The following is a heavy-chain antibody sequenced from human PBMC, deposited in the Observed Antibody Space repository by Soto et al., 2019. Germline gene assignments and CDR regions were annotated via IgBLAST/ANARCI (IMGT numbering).Heavy chain of an antibody. CDR2: IYYSGST. Sequence: SETLSLTCTVSGGSISSGGYYWSWIRQHPGKGLEWIGYIYYSGSTYYNPSLKSRVTISVDKSKNQFSLKLSSVTAADTAVYYCARGGIAARPVLDYWGQGTLVTVSS. CDR3: ARGGIAARPVLDY. CDR1: GGSISSGGYY. V-gene: IGHV4-31*03. D-gene: IGHD6-6*01. J-gene: IGHJ4*02.